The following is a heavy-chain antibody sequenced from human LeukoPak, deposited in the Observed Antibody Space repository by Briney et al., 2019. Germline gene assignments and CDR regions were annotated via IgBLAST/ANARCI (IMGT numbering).Heavy chain of an antibody. CDR3: AKWGSYYGSGSYYNPFDY. D-gene: IGHD3-10*01. Sequence: VASVKVSCKASGYTFTSYAISWVRQAPGQGLGWMGWISVYNGNTNYAQKLKGRVTMTTDTSTSTAYMELRSLRSDDTAVYYCAKWGSYYGSGSYYNPFDYWGQGTLVTVSS. CDR2: ISVYNGNT. V-gene: IGHV1-18*01. J-gene: IGHJ4*02. CDR1: GYTFTSYA.